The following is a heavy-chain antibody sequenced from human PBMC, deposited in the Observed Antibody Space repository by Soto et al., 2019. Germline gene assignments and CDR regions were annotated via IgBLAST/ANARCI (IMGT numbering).Heavy chain of an antibody. D-gene: IGHD3-22*01. J-gene: IGHJ4*02. CDR3: ARLRDSSGPPGY. Sequence: GGSLRLSCAASGFTFSSYSMNWVRQAPGKGLEWVSSISSSSSYIYYADSVKGRFTISRDNAKNSLYLQMNSLRAEDTAVYYCARLRDSSGPPGYWGQGTLVTVSS. V-gene: IGHV3-21*01. CDR2: ISSSSSYI. CDR1: GFTFSSYS.